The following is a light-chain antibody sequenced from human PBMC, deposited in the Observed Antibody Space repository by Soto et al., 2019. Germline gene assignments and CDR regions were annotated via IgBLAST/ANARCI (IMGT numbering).Light chain of an antibody. V-gene: IGKV1-27*01. J-gene: IGKJ4*01. Sequence: DIQMTQSPSSLSASVGDRVTVTCRASQAIRNYLAWYQQKPGEVPKLLISAASSLQSGVGCGFSGSGSGTDFTLTISSLQPEDVATYYCQKYNGVPLTFGGGTKVEIK. CDR2: AAS. CDR3: QKYNGVPLT. CDR1: QAIRNY.